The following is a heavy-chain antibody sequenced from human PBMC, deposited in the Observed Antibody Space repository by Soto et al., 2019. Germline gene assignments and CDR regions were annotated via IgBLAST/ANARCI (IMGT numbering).Heavy chain of an antibody. V-gene: IGHV5-51*01. CDR3: ARQRYGGKYYYGMDV. J-gene: IGHJ6*02. Sequence: GESLKISCKGSGYSFTRYWIGWVRQMPGKGLECMGIIYPGDSDTRYSPSFQGQVTISADKSISTAYLQWSSLKASDTAMYYCARQRYGGKYYYGMDVWGQGTTVTVSS. CDR1: GYSFTRYW. CDR2: IYPGDSDT. D-gene: IGHD5-18*01.